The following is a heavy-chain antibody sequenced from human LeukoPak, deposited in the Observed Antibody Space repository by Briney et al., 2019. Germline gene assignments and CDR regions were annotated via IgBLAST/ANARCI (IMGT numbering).Heavy chain of an antibody. CDR1: GGTFSSYA. CDR2: IIPIFGTA. Sequence: VASVKVSCKASGGTFSSYAISWVRQAPGQGLEWMGGIIPIFGTANYAQRFQGRVTITADESTSTAYMELSSLRSEDTAVYYCARVSEVPAATTYYYYGMDVWGQGTTVTVSS. V-gene: IGHV1-69*13. J-gene: IGHJ6*02. D-gene: IGHD2-2*01. CDR3: ARVSEVPAATTYYYYGMDV.